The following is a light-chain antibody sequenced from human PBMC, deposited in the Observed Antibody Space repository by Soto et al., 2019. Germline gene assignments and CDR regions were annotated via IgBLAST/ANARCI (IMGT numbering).Light chain of an antibody. J-gene: IGKJ4*01. CDR1: QSISSND. CDR2: GAS. Sequence: EIVLTQSPGTLSLSPGERATLSCRASQSISSNDLAWFQQKPGQAPRLLIYGASTRATGIPDRFGGSGSGTDFTLTISSLEPEDFALYHCLQYDTSSLTFGGGTKVDIK. CDR3: LQYDTSSLT. V-gene: IGKV3-20*01.